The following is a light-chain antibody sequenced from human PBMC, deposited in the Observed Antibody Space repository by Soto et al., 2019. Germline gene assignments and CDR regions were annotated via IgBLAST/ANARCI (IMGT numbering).Light chain of an antibody. Sequence: QSVLTQPPSASGTPGQRVIMSCSGSSSNIRSHTVNWYQQLPGTAPKLLIYSNNPRPSGVPDRFSGSKSGTSASLAISGLQSEDEADYYCAAWDDSLNGVAFGGGTKLTVL. CDR3: AAWDDSLNGVA. CDR1: SSNIRSHT. V-gene: IGLV1-44*01. CDR2: SNN. J-gene: IGLJ3*02.